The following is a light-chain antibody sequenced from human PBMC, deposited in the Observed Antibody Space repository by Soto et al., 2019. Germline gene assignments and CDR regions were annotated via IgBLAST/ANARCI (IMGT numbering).Light chain of an antibody. CDR3: AAWDDSLKGPV. CDR1: SSNIGSHT. J-gene: IGLJ2*01. V-gene: IGLV1-44*01. CDR2: TDN. Sequence: QSVLTQPPSASGTPGQRVTISCSGRSSNIGSHTVNWYQQLPGTAPKLLLYTDNQRPSGVPDRFSGSKSGTSASLAISGLQSEDEADYYCAAWDDSLKGPVFGGGTKLTV.